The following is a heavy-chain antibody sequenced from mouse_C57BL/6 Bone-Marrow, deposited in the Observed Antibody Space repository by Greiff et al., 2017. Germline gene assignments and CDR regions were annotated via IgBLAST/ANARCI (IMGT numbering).Heavy chain of an antibody. CDR3: ARGNWDDDY. CDR1: GYTFTSYT. D-gene: IGHD4-1*01. V-gene: IGHV1-4*01. CDR2: INPSSGYT. Sequence: VKLVESGAELARPGASVKMSCKASGYTFTSYTMHWVKQRPGQGLEWIGYINPSSGYTKYNQKFKDKATLTADKSSSTAYMQLSSLTSEDSAVYYCARGNWDDDYWGQGTTLTVSS. J-gene: IGHJ2*01.